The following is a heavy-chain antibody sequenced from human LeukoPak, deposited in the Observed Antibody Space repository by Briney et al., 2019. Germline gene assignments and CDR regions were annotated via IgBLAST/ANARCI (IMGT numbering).Heavy chain of an antibody. CDR2: MNPNSGNT. CDR3: AKLGGNLRRHDAFDI. J-gene: IGHJ3*02. Sequence: ASVKVSCKASGYTFTSYDINWVRQATGQGLEWMGWMNPNSGNTGYAQKFQGRVTMTRNTSISTAYMELSSLRAEDMAVYFCAKLGGNLRRHDAFDIWGQGTVVTVSS. V-gene: IGHV1-8*01. D-gene: IGHD3-16*01. CDR1: GYTFTSYD.